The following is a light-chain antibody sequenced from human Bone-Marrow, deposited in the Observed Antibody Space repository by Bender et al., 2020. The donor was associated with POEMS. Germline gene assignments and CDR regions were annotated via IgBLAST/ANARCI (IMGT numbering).Light chain of an antibody. CDR3: QVWDSSSDHPYVV. Sequence: SYVLTQPPSVSVAPGEMARVTCGGNNFGSKSVHWYQQKPGQAPVLVIYDDSDRPSGIPERFSGSNSGNTATLTISRVEAGDEADYYCQVWDSSSDHPYVVFGGGTRLTVL. J-gene: IGLJ2*01. CDR1: NFGSKS. CDR2: DDS. V-gene: IGLV3-21*04.